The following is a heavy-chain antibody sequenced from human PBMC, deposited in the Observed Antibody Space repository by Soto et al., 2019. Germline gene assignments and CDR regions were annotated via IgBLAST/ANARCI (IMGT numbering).Heavy chain of an antibody. Sequence: TSETLSLTCTVSGGSISSGGYYWSWIRQHPGKGLEWIGYIYYSGSTYYNPSLKSRVTISVDTSKNQFSLKLSSVTAADTAVYYRARVIRNYFDYWGQGTLVTVSS. CDR2: IYYSGST. CDR3: ARVIRNYFDY. V-gene: IGHV4-31*03. D-gene: IGHD3-16*02. CDR1: GGSISSGGYY. J-gene: IGHJ4*02.